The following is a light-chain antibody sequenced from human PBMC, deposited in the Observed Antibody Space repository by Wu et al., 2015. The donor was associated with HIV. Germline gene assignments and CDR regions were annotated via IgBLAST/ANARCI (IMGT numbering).Light chain of an antibody. V-gene: IGKV3-11*01. CDR2: NAS. CDR1: QNVGTS. CDR3: QHRQNWPLT. J-gene: IGKJ4*01. Sequence: EIVLAQSPATLSLSPGERATLSCRASQNVGTSLAWYQHKPGQSPRLLIYNASKRATGIPTRFSGTGSGTDFTLTIASFESEDFAQYYCQHRQNWPLTFGGGTKGGDQT.